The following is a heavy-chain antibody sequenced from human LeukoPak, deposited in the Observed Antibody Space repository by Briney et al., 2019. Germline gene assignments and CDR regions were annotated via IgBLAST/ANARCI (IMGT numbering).Heavy chain of an antibody. CDR2: IYYSGST. CDR3: ARGVDPAYYYFDY. V-gene: IGHV4-59*08. Sequence: SETLSLTCTVSGGSISSYYWSWIRQPPGKGLEWIGYIYYSGSTNYNPSLKSRVTISVDTSKNQFSLKLSSVTAADTAVYYCARGVDPAYYYFDYWGQGTLVTVSS. CDR1: GGSISSYY. J-gene: IGHJ4*02. D-gene: IGHD5-18*01.